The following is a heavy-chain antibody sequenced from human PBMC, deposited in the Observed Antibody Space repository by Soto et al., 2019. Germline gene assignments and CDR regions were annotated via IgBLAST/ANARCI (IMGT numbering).Heavy chain of an antibody. CDR2: IGGSGAGT. Sequence: GGSLRLSCAASGFTFSTYAMVWVRQAPGKGPEWVSTIGGSGAGTYYADSVKGRFTISRDNSKNTLYLQMNSLRAEDTGVYYCAKSERFDPWGQGTLVTVSS. V-gene: IGHV3-23*01. CDR3: AKSERFDP. CDR1: GFTFSTYA. J-gene: IGHJ5*02.